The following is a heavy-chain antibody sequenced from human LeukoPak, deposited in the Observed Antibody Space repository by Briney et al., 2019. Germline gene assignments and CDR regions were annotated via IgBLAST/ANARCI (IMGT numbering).Heavy chain of an antibody. Sequence: SQTLSLTCAISGDSVSSNSAAWNWIRQSPSRGLEWLGRTHYRSKWYNDYAVSVKSRITINPDTSKNQFSLQLNSVTPEDTAVYYCARGAYYYDSSGCFDYWGQGTLVTVSS. CDR3: ARGAYYYDSSGCFDY. J-gene: IGHJ4*02. CDR1: GDSVSSNSAA. CDR2: THYRSKWYN. V-gene: IGHV6-1*01. D-gene: IGHD3-22*01.